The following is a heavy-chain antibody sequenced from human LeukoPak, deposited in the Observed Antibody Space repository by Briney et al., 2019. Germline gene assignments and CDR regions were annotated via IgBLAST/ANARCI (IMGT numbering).Heavy chain of an antibody. CDR3: VRKFDY. V-gene: IGHV3-48*02. CDR2: ISRSSSTI. CDR1: GFTFSSYA. J-gene: IGHJ4*02. Sequence: GGSLRLSCAASGFTFSSYAMNWVRQAPGKGLEWVSHISRSSSTIYYADSVKGRFTISRDNAKNSLYLQMNSLRDEDAAVYYCVRKFDYWGQGILVTVSS.